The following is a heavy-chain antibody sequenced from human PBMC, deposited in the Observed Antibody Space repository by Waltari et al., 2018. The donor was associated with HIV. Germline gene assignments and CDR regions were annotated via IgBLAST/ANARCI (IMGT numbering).Heavy chain of an antibody. D-gene: IGHD3-22*01. CDR3: ARNSSGKGNRYFYYGLDV. CDR2: MNPNSDNR. V-gene: IGHV1-8*02. Sequence: QVHLVQSGPEVKRPGASVKISCKAYGYTFINFDVNWVRQAAGQGPEWLGWMNPNSDNRGSPYRIEDRVTMAGGVSINMAYMEMSGLTPEDTAIYYCARNSSGKGNRYFYYGLDVWGQGTPITV. CDR1: GYTFINFD. J-gene: IGHJ6*02.